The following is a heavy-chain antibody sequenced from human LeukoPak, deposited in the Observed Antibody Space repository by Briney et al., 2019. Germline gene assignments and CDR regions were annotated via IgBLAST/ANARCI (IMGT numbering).Heavy chain of an antibody. J-gene: IGHJ6*03. CDR2: ISSSSSYI. CDR3: ARAVDNYYFYYMDV. Sequence: PGGSLRLSCAASGFTFSSYSMNWVRQAPGKGLEWVSSISSSSSYIYYADSMKGRFTVSRDNAKNSLYLQMNSLRAEDTAVYYCARAVDNYYFYYMDVWGKGTTVTVSS. CDR1: GFTFSSYS. V-gene: IGHV3-21*06. D-gene: IGHD2-2*01.